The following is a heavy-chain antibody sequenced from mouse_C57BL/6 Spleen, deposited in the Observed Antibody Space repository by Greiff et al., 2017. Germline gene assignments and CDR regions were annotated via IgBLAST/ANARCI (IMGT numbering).Heavy chain of an antibody. CDR3: ARDIYYGYPFYYFDY. CDR2: IYPRSGNT. D-gene: IGHD2-2*01. Sequence: QVQLQQSGAELARPGASVKLSCKASGYTFTSYGISWVKQRTGQGLEWIGEIYPRSGNTYYNEKFKGKATLTADKSSSTAYMELRSLTSEDSSVYFCARDIYYGYPFYYFDYWGQGTTLTVSS. V-gene: IGHV1-81*01. J-gene: IGHJ2*01. CDR1: GYTFTSYG.